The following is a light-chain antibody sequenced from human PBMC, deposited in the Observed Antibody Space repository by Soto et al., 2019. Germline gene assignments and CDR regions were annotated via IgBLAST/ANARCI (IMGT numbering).Light chain of an antibody. CDR3: SSYTSIHVV. J-gene: IGLJ2*01. CDR2: GVS. Sequence: QSVLTQPASVSGSPGQSITISCTGTSSDVGGYNYVSWYQQHPGKAPKLMIYGVSNRPSGVSNRFSGSKSGNTASLTISGLQAEDEADYYCSSYTSIHVVFGGGTKVTVL. CDR1: SSDVGGYNY. V-gene: IGLV2-14*01.